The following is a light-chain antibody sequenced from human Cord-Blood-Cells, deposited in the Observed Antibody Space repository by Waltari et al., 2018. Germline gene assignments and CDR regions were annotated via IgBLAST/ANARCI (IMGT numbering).Light chain of an antibody. V-gene: IGKV4-1*01. J-gene: IGKJ1*01. CDR2: WAS. CDR1: QSVLYSSNNTKH. Sequence: DIVMTQSPDSLAVSLGERATINCKSSQSVLYSSNNTKHLAWYQQKPGQPPKLLIYWASTRESGVPDRFSGSGSGTDFTLTISSLQAEDVAVYYCQQYYSTPPWTFGQGTKVEIK. CDR3: QQYYSTPPWT.